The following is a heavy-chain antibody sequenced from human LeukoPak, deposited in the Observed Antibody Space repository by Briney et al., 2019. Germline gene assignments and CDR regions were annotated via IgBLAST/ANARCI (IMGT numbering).Heavy chain of an antibody. V-gene: IGHV4-34*01. CDR3: ARAPSLYYDYIWGSYRSYYFDY. J-gene: IGHJ4*02. Sequence: PGGSLRLSCAASGFTFSSYAMRWIRQPPGKGLEWIGEINYCGSTNYNPSLKSRVTISVDTSKNQFSLKLSSVTAADTAVYYCARAPSLYYDYIWGSYRSYYFDYWGQGTLVTVSS. CDR2: INYCGST. D-gene: IGHD3-16*02. CDR1: GFTFSSYA.